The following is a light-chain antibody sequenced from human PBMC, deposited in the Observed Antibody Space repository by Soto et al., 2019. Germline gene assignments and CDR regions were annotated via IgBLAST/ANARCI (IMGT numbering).Light chain of an antibody. CDR3: KQYQSSWT. Sequence: DIQMTQSPSTLSASVGDRVTITCRASQSISSWLAWYQQKPGKAPKLLIYKASSLESGVPSRFSGSGSGTAFTLTISSLQPDDLATYYCKQYQSSWTFGQGTKGEIK. CDR2: KAS. V-gene: IGKV1-5*03. J-gene: IGKJ1*01. CDR1: QSISSW.